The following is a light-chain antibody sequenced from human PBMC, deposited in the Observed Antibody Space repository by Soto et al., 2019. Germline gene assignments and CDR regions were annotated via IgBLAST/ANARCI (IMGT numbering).Light chain of an antibody. Sequence: EIVWTQSPATLSLSPGERATLSCRASQSVSSYLAWYQQKPGQAPRLLIYDASNRATGIPDRFSGSGSGTDFTLTIGRLEPEDFAVYYCQQYGSSGTVGQGTKGDI. CDR1: QSVSSY. CDR2: DAS. CDR3: QQYGSSGT. V-gene: IGKV3-20*01. J-gene: IGKJ1*01.